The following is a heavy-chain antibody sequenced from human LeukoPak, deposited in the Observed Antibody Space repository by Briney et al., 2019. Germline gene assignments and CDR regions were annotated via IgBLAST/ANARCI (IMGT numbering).Heavy chain of an antibody. CDR2: ISVSGDNT. CDR1: GFTFSNYA. V-gene: IGHV3-23*01. D-gene: IGHD3/OR15-3a*01. Sequence: GGSLRLSCSASGFTFSNYAMTWVRQAPGKGLQWVSTISVSGDNTYYADSVKGRFTISRDNAKNSLYLQMNSLRAEDTAVYYCAIFPLGDWLLSLDYWGQGTLVTVSS. CDR3: AIFPLGDWLLSLDY. J-gene: IGHJ4*02.